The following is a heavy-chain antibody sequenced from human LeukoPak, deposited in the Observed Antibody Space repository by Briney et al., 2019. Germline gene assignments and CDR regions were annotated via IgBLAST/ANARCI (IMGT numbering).Heavy chain of an antibody. V-gene: IGHV3-48*04. CDR3: ARASTLTPNYDILTGDTLRYNYPGLNV. D-gene: IGHD3-9*01. CDR2: VSSRSYTI. J-gene: IGHJ6*02. CDR1: GFTFSNYN. Sequence: GGSLRLSCAASGFTFSNYNMKWVRQARGKGLEGISYVSSRSYTIYYADSVKGRFTISRDNAKNSLNLQMTSLTADDTAVYSRARASTLTPNYDILTGDTLRYNYPGLNVWGQGTPVTVSS.